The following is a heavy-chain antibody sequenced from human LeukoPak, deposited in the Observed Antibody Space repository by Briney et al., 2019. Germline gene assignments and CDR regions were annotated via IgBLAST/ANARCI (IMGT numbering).Heavy chain of an antibody. J-gene: IGHJ4*02. CDR2: IHPSGST. Sequence: SETLSLTCTVSGDSISSYYWSWIRQPAGKGLEWIGRIHPSGSTNYNPSLKSRVTLSVDTSKNEFSLKLSSVTAADTAVYYCARGPPPVLDYWGRGTLVTVSS. CDR1: GDSISSYY. CDR3: ARGPPPVLDY. V-gene: IGHV4-4*07.